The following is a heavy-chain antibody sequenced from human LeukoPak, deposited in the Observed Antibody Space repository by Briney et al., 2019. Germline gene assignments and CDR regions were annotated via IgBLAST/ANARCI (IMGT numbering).Heavy chain of an antibody. CDR3: ARDWEPDIVVVPAADFDY. D-gene: IGHD2-2*01. CDR2: ISSSSSYI. Sequence: PGGSLRLSCAAFGFTFSSYSMNWVRQAPGKGLEWVSSISSSSSYIYYADSVKGRFTISRDNAKNSLYLQMNSLRAEDTAVYYCARDWEPDIVVVPAADFDYWGQGTLVTVSS. V-gene: IGHV3-21*01. CDR1: GFTFSSYS. J-gene: IGHJ4*02.